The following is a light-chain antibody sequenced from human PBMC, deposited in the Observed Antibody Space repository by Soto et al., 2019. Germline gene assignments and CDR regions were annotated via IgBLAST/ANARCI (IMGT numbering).Light chain of an antibody. V-gene: IGLV2-14*01. CDR1: RSDVGGYKY. Sequence: QSALTQPASVSGSPGQSITISCTGTRSDVGGYKYVSWYQQHPGKAPKLMIFDVSNRPSGVSNRFSGSKSGNTASLTISGLQAEDEADYYCSSYTSSTTDVFGTGTKVTVL. CDR3: SSYTSSTTDV. CDR2: DVS. J-gene: IGLJ1*01.